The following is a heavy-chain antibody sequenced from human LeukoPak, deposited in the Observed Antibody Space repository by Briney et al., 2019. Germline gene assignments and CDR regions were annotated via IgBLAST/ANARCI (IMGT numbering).Heavy chain of an antibody. V-gene: IGHV7-4-1*02. D-gene: IGHD5-18*01. CDR1: GYTFTSYA. J-gene: IGHJ4*02. CDR2: INTNTGNP. Sequence: GASVKVSCKASGYTFTSYAMNWVRQAPGQGLEWMGWINTNTGNPTYAQGFTGRFVFSLDTSVSTAYLQISSLKAEDTAVYYCARSPPWGYSYGSPDYWGQGTLVTVSS. CDR3: ARSPPWGYSYGSPDY.